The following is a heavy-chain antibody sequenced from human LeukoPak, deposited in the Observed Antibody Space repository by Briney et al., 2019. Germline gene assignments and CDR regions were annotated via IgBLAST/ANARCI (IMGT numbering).Heavy chain of an antibody. CDR3: ARFGTSSNYYYYFGMDV. CDR1: GFTFSSYC. D-gene: IGHD6-6*01. J-gene: IGHJ6*02. CDR2: IKQDGSEK. Sequence: GGSLRLSCVVSGFTFSSYCMSWVRQAPGKGLEWVANIKQDGSEKYYVDSVKGRFTISRDNAKNSLYLQMNSLRAEDTAVYYCARFGTSSNYYYYFGMDVWGQGTTVTVSS. V-gene: IGHV3-7*01.